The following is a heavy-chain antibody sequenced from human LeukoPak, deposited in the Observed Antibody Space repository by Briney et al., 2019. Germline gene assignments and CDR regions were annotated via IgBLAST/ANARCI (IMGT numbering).Heavy chain of an antibody. J-gene: IGHJ4*02. CDR2: IYPGDSDT. Sequence: GASLQISCKGSGSFFTSYWIGWGRQLPGKGLEWMGIIYPGDSDTRHSPSYQGQVTISADKSISTPYLQWSSLKASDTTMYYCARHVAYDFWSGYGDYWGKGTLVTVSS. D-gene: IGHD3-3*01. CDR1: GSFFTSYW. CDR3: ARHVAYDFWSGYGDY. V-gene: IGHV5-51*01.